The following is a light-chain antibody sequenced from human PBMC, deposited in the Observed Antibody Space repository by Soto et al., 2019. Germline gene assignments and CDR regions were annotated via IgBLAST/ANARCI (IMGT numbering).Light chain of an antibody. V-gene: IGLV4-69*01. J-gene: IGLJ2*01. Sequence: LVLTQSPSASASLGASVKLTCTLSGGHSTYAIAWHQQQPEKGPRYLMKLNSDGSHSKGDGIPDRFSGFSSGAERYLTISSLQSEDEADYYCQTWGTGIVVFGGGTQLTVL. CDR2: LNSDGSH. CDR3: QTWGTGIVV. CDR1: GGHSTYA.